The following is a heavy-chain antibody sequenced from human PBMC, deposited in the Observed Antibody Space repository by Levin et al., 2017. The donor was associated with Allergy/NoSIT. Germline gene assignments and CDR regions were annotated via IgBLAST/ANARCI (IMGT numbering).Heavy chain of an antibody. Sequence: ASVKVSCKASGYTFTIYGISWVRQAPGQGLEWMGWISTYNGNTNYAQKLQGRVTMTTDTSTSTAYMELRSLRSDDTAVYYCARDLGPYDSSGYYPNWGQGTLVTVSS. J-gene: IGHJ4*02. V-gene: IGHV1-18*01. D-gene: IGHD3-22*01. CDR3: ARDLGPYDSSGYYPN. CDR2: ISTYNGNT. CDR1: GYTFTIYG.